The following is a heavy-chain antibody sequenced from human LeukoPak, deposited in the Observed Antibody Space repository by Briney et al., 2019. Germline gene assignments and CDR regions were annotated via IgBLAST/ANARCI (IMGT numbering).Heavy chain of an antibody. CDR3: TTPPGFWSAAPFDY. CDR2: IKSHTEGGTT. Sequence: GGSLRLSCAASGFIFSNAWMSWVRQAPGKGLEWVGHIKSHTEGGTTDYAAPVKGRFSISRDDSKNTVYLQMNSLKTEDTAVYYCTTPPGFWSAAPFDYWGQGALVTVSS. D-gene: IGHD3-3*01. CDR1: GFIFSNAW. J-gene: IGHJ4*02. V-gene: IGHV3-15*01.